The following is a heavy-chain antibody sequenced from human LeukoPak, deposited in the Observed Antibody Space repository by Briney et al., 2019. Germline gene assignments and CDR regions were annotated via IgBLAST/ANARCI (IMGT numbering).Heavy chain of an antibody. J-gene: IGHJ6*03. CDR3: ARVGVTAYYYYYYMDV. CDR2: INWSGGTT. CDR1: GFTFDGYG. V-gene: IGHV3-20*04. D-gene: IGHD2-21*02. Sequence: GGSLRLSCAASGFTFDGYGTSWVRQAPGKGLEWVSGINWSGGTTCYAAFVKGRITIVSANANNSLYLQMNSLAAEDTAFYYCARVGVTAYYYYYYMDVWGKGTTVTVSS.